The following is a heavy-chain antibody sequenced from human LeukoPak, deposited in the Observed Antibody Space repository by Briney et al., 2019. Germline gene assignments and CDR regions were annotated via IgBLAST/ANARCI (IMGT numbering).Heavy chain of an antibody. CDR3: ISSSPNFDY. J-gene: IGHJ4*02. V-gene: IGHV3-74*01. CDR1: GFTFSSSA. Sequence: GGSLRLSCAASGFTFSSSAMSWVRQAPGKGLEWVSRINSDGSDTRYADSVKGRFTISRDNAKNTLFLQMNSLRVEDTAVYYCISSSPNFDYWGQGTLVTVSS. CDR2: INSDGSDT.